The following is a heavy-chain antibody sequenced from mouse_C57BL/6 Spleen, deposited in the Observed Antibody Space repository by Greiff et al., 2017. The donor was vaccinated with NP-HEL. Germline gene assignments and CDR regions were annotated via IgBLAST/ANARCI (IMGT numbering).Heavy chain of an antibody. Sequence: QVQLKQPGAELVKPGASVQLSCKASGYTFTSYWMHWVKQRPGRGLEWIGRIDPNSGGTKYNEKFKSKATLTVDKPSIAAYMQLSSLTSEDAAVYYCARSGLRRDYVDYWGQGTTLTVSS. J-gene: IGHJ2*01. CDR3: ARSGLRRDYVDY. D-gene: IGHD1-3*01. CDR2: IDPNSGGT. V-gene: IGHV1-72*01. CDR1: GYTFTSYW.